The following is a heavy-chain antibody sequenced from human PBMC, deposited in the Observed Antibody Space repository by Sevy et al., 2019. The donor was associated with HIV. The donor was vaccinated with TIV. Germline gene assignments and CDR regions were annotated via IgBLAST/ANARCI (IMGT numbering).Heavy chain of an antibody. Sequence: SETLSLTCAVSGGSISSNDWWTWVRQPPGKGLEWIGEIYHSGSTNYNPSLKSRVTISVDKSKNQFSLKLSAVTAADTAVYYCASGREIAEEMVLQNWFDPWGQGTLVTVSS. J-gene: IGHJ5*02. D-gene: IGHD6-13*01. CDR3: ASGREIAEEMVLQNWFDP. V-gene: IGHV4-4*02. CDR2: IYHSGST. CDR1: GGSISSNDW.